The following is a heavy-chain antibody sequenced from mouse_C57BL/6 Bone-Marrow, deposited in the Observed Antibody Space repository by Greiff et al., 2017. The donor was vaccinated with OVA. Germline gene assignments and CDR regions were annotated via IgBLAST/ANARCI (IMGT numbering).Heavy chain of an antibody. CDR1: GFNIKDDY. CDR2: IDPENGDT. CDR3: TVPEWAMDY. V-gene: IGHV14-4*01. D-gene: IGHD1-3*01. J-gene: IGHJ4*01. Sequence: EVQLLESGAELVRPGASVKLSCTASGFNIKDDYMHWVKQRPEQGLEWIGWIDPENGDTEYASKFQGKATITADTSSNTAYLQLSSLTSEDTAVYYCTVPEWAMDYWGQGTSVTVSS.